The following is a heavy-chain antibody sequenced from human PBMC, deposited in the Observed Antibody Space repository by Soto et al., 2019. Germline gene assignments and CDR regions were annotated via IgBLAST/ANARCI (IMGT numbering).Heavy chain of an antibody. Sequence: PGGSLRLSCAASGFTFSSYAMSWVRQAPGKGLEWVSAISGSGGSTYYADSVKGRFTISRDNSKNTLYLQMNSLRAEDTAVYYCAKDRWLGHYDILTGYYDYWGQGTLVTVSS. J-gene: IGHJ4*02. CDR3: AKDRWLGHYDILTGYYDY. CDR1: GFTFSSYA. D-gene: IGHD3-9*01. V-gene: IGHV3-23*01. CDR2: ISGSGGST.